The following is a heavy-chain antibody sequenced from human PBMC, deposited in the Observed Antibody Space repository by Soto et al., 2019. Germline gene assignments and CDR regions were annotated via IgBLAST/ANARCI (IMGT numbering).Heavy chain of an antibody. CDR2: IIPIFGTA. CDR1: GGTFSSYA. V-gene: IGHV1-69*01. D-gene: IGHD1-1*01. J-gene: IGHJ6*02. CDR3: ARVMYTDYYYGMDV. Sequence: QVQLVQSGAEVKKPGSSVKVSCKGSGGTFSSYAISWVRQAPGQGLEWMGGIIPIFGTANYAQKFQGRVTITADESTSTAYMELTSLRSEDTAVYYCARVMYTDYYYGMDVWGQGTTVTVSS.